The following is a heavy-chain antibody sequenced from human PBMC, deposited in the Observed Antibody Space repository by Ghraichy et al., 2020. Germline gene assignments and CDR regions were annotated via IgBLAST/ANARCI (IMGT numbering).Heavy chain of an antibody. D-gene: IGHD3-3*01. V-gene: IGHV4-34*01. CDR2: INHSGST. CDR3: AVRRITIFGVVRRSIDY. Sequence: SETLSLTCAVYGGSFSGYYWSWIRQPPGKGLEWIGEINHSGSTNYNPSLKSRVTISVDTSKNQFSLKLRSVTAADTAVYYCAVRRITIFGVVRRSIDYWGQGTLVTVSS. J-gene: IGHJ4*02. CDR1: GGSFSGYY.